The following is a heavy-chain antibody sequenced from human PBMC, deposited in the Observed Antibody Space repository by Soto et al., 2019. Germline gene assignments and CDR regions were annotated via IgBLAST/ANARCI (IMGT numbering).Heavy chain of an antibody. D-gene: IGHD2-8*01. CDR1: GGSVSSGGHY. CDR3: ARRALPQCINGVCYKDGFWDY. V-gene: IGHV4-31*03. J-gene: IGHJ4*02. Sequence: QVQLQESGPGLVKPSQTLSLTCTVSGGSVSSGGHYWSWIRQHPGTGLEWIGYIYYSGTTYFNPSLKSRASISLDTSKNEFSLKLTSVTAADTAVYYCARRALPQCINGVCYKDGFWDYWGQGALVTVSS. CDR2: IYYSGTT.